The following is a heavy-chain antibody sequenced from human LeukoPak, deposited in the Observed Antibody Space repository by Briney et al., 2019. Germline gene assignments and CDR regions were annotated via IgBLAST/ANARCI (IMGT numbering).Heavy chain of an antibody. CDR2: ISGLGDNT. Sequence: GGSLRLSCAASGFTFSSFAMSWVRQAPGKGLEWVSTISGLGDNTYYADSVKGRFTISRDNSKNTLYLQMNSLSAEDTAVYYCAKAGRDGYNYYFDYWGQGTLVTVSS. V-gene: IGHV3-23*01. CDR3: AKAGRDGYNYYFDY. CDR1: GFTFSSFA. J-gene: IGHJ4*02. D-gene: IGHD5-24*01.